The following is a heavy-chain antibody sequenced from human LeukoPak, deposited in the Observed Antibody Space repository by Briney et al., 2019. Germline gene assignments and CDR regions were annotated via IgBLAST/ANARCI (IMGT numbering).Heavy chain of an antibody. D-gene: IGHD3-10*01. V-gene: IGHV3-74*01. CDR2: INSDGSST. J-gene: IGHJ3*02. CDR1: GFIFSSYW. Sequence: PGGSLRLSCAASGFIFSSYWMHWVRQAPGKGLVWVSRINSDGSSTSYADSVKGRFTISRDNAKNTLYLQMNSLRAEDTAVYYCARANYYGSWRAAFDIWGQGTMVTVSS. CDR3: ARANYYGSWRAAFDI.